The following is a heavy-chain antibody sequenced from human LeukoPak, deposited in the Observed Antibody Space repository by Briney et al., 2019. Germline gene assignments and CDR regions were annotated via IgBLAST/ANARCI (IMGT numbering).Heavy chain of an antibody. D-gene: IGHD3-10*01. V-gene: IGHV4-34*01. CDR1: GGSISGYY. CDR2: INHSGST. J-gene: IGHJ5*02. Sequence: SETLSLTCTVSGGSISGYYWSWIRQPPGKGPEWIGEINHSGSTNYNPSLKSRVTISVDTSKNQFSLKLSSVTAADTAVYYCARGFRAATYYYGSGSYYQENWFDPWGQGTLVTVSS. CDR3: ARGFRAATYYYGSGSYYQENWFDP.